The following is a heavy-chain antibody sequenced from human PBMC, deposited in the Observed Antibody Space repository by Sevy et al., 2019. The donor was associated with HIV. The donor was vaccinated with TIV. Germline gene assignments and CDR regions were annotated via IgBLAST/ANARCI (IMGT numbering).Heavy chain of an antibody. J-gene: IGHJ4*02. D-gene: IGHD6-25*01. CDR2: IRSITNDYTT. CDR1: GFTFSGSA. Sequence: GGSLRLSCAASGFTFSGSAMYWVRQAPGKGLEWIARIRSITNDYTTAYAATVKGRFTVSRDDSKNTAYLLMNSPKIDDTAVYFCTCGYGRFDFWGQGTLVTVSS. CDR3: TCGYGRFDF. V-gene: IGHV3-73*01.